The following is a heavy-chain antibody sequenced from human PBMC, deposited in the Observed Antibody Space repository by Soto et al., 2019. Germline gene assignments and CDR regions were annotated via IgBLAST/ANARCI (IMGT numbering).Heavy chain of an antibody. V-gene: IGHV3-23*01. CDR2: ISGGGNDA. D-gene: IGHD3-3*02. CDR3: ARSLFLASTDTEPFDY. Sequence: EVQLLESGGGLVQPGGSLVLSCAASRFTFSSYAMSWVRQAPGKRLEWVSSISGGGNDAYYAVSVRGRFTISRDNSQNTVYLQMSSLRADDTAVYYCARSLFLASTDTEPFDYWGQGALVTVSS. J-gene: IGHJ4*02. CDR1: RFTFSSYA.